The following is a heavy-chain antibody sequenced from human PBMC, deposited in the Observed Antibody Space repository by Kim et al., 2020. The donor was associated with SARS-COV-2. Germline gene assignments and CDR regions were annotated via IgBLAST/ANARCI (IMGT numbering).Heavy chain of an antibody. CDR1: GGTFSSYA. J-gene: IGHJ6*02. CDR2: IIPIFGTA. Sequence: SVKVSCKASGGTFSSYAISWVRQAPGQGLEWMGGIIPIFGTANYAQKFQGRVTITADESTSTAYMELSSLRSEDTAVYYCARGFWGYCGGDCEYYYGMDVWGQGTTVTVSS. D-gene: IGHD2-21*02. V-gene: IGHV1-69*13. CDR3: ARGFWGYCGGDCEYYYGMDV.